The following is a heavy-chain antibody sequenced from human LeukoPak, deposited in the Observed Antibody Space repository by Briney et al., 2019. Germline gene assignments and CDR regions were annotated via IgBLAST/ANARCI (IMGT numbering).Heavy chain of an antibody. CDR3: ARQHYDILTGYYPFDY. D-gene: IGHD3-9*01. CDR1: GGSISSSSYY. J-gene: IGHJ4*02. Sequence: PSETLSLTCTVSGGSISSSSYYWGWIRQPPGKGLEWIGSIYHSGSTYYNPSLKSRVTISVDTSKNQFSLKLSSVTAADTAVYYCARQHYDILTGYYPFDYWGQGTLVTVSS. V-gene: IGHV4-39*01. CDR2: IYHSGST.